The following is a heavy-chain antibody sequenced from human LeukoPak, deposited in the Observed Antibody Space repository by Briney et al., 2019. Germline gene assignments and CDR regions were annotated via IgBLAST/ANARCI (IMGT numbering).Heavy chain of an antibody. D-gene: IGHD4-23*01. CDR2: ISGSGGST. J-gene: IGHJ4*02. CDR1: GFTFSSYA. V-gene: IGHV3-23*01. Sequence: GGSLRLSCAASGFTFSSYAMSWVRQAPGKGLEWVSAISGSGGSTYYAGSVKGRFTISRDNSKNTLYMQMNSLRAEDTAVYYCARSISRVVTPAYFDYWGQGTLVSVSP. CDR3: ARSISRVVTPAYFDY.